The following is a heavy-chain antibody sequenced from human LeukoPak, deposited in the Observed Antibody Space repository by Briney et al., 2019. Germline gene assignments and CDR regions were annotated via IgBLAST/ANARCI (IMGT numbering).Heavy chain of an antibody. V-gene: IGHV3-23*01. D-gene: IGHD3-10*01. CDR2: ISGSGAST. CDR1: GFTFSIYA. Sequence: GASLRLSCAASGFTFSIYAMGWVRQAPGKGLEWVPTISGSGASTYYADSVKGRFTISRDNSQNPLYLQMNSLRVEDPAVYYCAKKGSPGYYYYYMDVWGKGTTVTVSS. CDR3: AKKGSPGYYYYYMDV. J-gene: IGHJ6*03.